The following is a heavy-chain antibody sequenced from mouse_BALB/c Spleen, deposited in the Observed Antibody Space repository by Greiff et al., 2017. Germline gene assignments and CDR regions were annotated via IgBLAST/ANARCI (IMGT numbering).Heavy chain of an antibody. CDR1: GFNIKDTY. D-gene: IGHD2-4*01. J-gene: IGHJ1*01. CDR2: IDPANGNT. Sequence: EVQLQQSGAELVKPGASVKLSCTASGFNIKDTYMHWVKQRPEQGLEWIGRIDPANGNTKYDPKFQGKATITADTSSNTAYLQLSSLTSEDTAVYYCARDDYTSWYFDVWGAGTTVTVSS. CDR3: ARDDYTSWYFDV. V-gene: IGHV14-3*02.